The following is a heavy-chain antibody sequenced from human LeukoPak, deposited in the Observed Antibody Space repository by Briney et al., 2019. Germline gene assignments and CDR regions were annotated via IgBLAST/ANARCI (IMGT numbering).Heavy chain of an antibody. D-gene: IGHD3-16*02. CDR3: AREKGVWGSYLLDY. V-gene: IGHV1-2*06. Sequence: ASVKVSCKASGYTFTGYYMHWVRQAPGQGLEWMGRINPNSGGTNYAQKFQGRVTMTRDTSISTAYMELSRLRSDDTAVYYCAREKGVWGSYLLDYWGQGTLVTVSS. J-gene: IGHJ4*02. CDR1: GYTFTGYY. CDR2: INPNSGGT.